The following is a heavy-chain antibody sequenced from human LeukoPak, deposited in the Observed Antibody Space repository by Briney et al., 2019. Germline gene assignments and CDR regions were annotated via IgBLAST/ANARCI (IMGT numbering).Heavy chain of an antibody. CDR1: GFTFSSYW. CDR3: VSADIVVVPAAIGWC. CDR2: INSDGSST. J-gene: IGHJ4*02. V-gene: IGHV3-74*01. Sequence: PGGSLRLSCAASGFTFSSYWMHWVRQAREKGLVWVSRINSDGSSTSYADSVKGRFTISRDNAKNTLYLQMNSLRAEDTAVYYCVSADIVVVPAAIGWCWGQGTLVTVSS. D-gene: IGHD2-2*02.